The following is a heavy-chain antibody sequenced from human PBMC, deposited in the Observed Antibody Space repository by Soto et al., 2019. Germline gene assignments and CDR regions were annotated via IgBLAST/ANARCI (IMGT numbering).Heavy chain of an antibody. CDR2: ISYDGSNK. CDR1: GFTFSSYA. CDR3: AKELDYSGSPTFDY. Sequence: GGSLRLSCAASGFTFSSYAMHWVRQAPGKGLEWVAVISYDGSNKYYADSVKGRFTISGDNSKNTLYLQMNSLRAEDTAVYYCAKELDYSGSPTFDYWGQGTLVTVSS. V-gene: IGHV3-30-3*01. J-gene: IGHJ4*02. D-gene: IGHD1-26*01.